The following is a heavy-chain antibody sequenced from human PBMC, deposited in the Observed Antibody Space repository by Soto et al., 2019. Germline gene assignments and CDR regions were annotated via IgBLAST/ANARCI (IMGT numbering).Heavy chain of an antibody. D-gene: IGHD2-2*01. J-gene: IGHJ4*02. CDR1: GFKFSSYW. Sequence: VGSLRLSYATSGFKFSSYWMHWVRQTPGKGLVWVSRIDNDGSSTVYADSVKGRFTISRDNAKNTLYLQMNSLRAEDTAVYYCARAGTYCSTTSCYFDYWGQGTLVTVSS. CDR2: IDNDGSST. CDR3: ARAGTYCSTTSCYFDY. V-gene: IGHV3-74*01.